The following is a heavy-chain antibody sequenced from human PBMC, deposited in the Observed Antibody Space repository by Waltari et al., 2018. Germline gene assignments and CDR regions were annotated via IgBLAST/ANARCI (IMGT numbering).Heavy chain of an antibody. D-gene: IGHD3-10*01. J-gene: IGHJ4*02. Sequence: EVQLVESGGGLVQPGGSLRLSCAASGFTFSSYAMSWVRQAPGKGLEWVSCITSSSSYIYYTDSVKGRFTISRDNAKNSLYLQMNSLRAEDTAVYYCARDPLHYYGSGSLYYFDYWGQGTLVTVSS. V-gene: IGHV3-21*01. CDR3: ARDPLHYYGSGSLYYFDY. CDR1: GFTFSSYA. CDR2: ITSSSSYI.